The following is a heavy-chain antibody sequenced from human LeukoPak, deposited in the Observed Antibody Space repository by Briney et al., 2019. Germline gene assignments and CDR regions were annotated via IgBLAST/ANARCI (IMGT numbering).Heavy chain of an antibody. D-gene: IGHD2/OR15-2a*01. CDR2: IKEDGSEK. CDR1: GFSFNKNW. V-gene: IGHV3-7*01. Sequence: GGSLGLSCAASGFSFNKNWMSWVRQAPGKGLEWVANIKEDGSEKYYVDSVTGRFTISRDNADYSLYLQMNSLRVEDAAVYYCATSGNLGNDFWGQGTLVTVSS. J-gene: IGHJ4*02. CDR3: ATSGNLGNDF.